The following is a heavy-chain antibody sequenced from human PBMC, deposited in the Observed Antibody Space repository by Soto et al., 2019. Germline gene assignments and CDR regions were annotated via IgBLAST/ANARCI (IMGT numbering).Heavy chain of an antibody. D-gene: IGHD2-2*01. Sequence: GGSLRLSCAASGFTFSSYGMHWVRQAPGKGLEWVAVISYDGSNKYYADSVKGRFTISRDNSKNTLYLQMNSPRAEDTAVYYCAKDLSAAPYYYYYYGMDVWGQGTTVTVSS. CDR2: ISYDGSNK. J-gene: IGHJ6*02. V-gene: IGHV3-30*18. CDR3: AKDLSAAPYYYYYYGMDV. CDR1: GFTFSSYG.